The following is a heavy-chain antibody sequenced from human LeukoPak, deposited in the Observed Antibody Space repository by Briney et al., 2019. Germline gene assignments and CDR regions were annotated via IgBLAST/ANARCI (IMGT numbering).Heavy chain of an antibody. D-gene: IGHD5-18*01. J-gene: IGHJ4*02. V-gene: IGHV1-2*06. CDR2: INPNSGGT. CDR1: GYTFTGYY. Sequence: GASVKVSCKASGYTFTGYYMHWVRQAPGQGLEWMGRINPNSGGTNYAQEFQGRVTMTRDTSISTAYMELSRLRSDDTAVYYCATLIMEEYSYGFDYWGQGTLVTVSS. CDR3: ATLIMEEYSYGFDY.